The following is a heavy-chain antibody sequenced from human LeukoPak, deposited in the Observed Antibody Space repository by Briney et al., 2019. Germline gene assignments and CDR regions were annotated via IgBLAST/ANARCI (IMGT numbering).Heavy chain of an antibody. V-gene: IGHV3-73*01. D-gene: IGHD3-10*02. Sequence: GGSLRLSCAASGFTFSGSAMHWVRQASGKGLEWVGRIRSKANHYATAYAASVKGRFTVSRDDSKNTAYLQMNSLKTEDTAVYYCAELGITMIGGVWGKGTTVTISS. CDR2: IRSKANHYAT. CDR3: AELGITMIGGV. CDR1: GFTFSGSA. J-gene: IGHJ6*04.